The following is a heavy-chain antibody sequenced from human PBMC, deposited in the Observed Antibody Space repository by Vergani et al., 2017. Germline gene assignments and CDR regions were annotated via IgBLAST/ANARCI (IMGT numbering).Heavy chain of an antibody. J-gene: IGHJ6*02. D-gene: IGHD3-9*01. Sequence: QVQLEESGPGLVKPSETLSLTCTVSGGSFNTYYWSWIRQSPGKGLEWIGYIYSTGSTNYNPSLNSRVTMSVDTSKNQFSLELRSVPAADTAVYFCARVMDRDEGSTGYRPEGMNIWGQGTTVTISS. CDR1: GGSFNTYY. V-gene: IGHV4-59*13. CDR2: IYSTGST. CDR3: ARVMDRDEGSTGYRPEGMNI.